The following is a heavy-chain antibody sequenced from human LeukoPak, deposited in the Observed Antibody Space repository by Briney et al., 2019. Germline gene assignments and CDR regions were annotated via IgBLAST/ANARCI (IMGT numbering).Heavy chain of an antibody. V-gene: IGHV4-39*01. CDR2: IYYSGST. CDR3: ARHAGGVSATGTRPFDY. Sequence: SETLSLTCTVSGASFSSSTYYWGWIRQPPGKGLEWIGSIYYSGSTYYNPSLKSRVTMSVDTSKNQFSLKLSSVTAADTAVYYCARHAGGVSATGTRPFDYWGQGTLVTVSS. CDR1: GASFSSSTYY. D-gene: IGHD6-13*01. J-gene: IGHJ4*02.